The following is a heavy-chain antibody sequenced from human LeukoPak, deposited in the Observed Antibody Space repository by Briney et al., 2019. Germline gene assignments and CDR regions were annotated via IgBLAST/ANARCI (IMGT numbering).Heavy chain of an antibody. V-gene: IGHV1-2*04. CDR3: ARGLNYYGSGSYRDWFDP. D-gene: IGHD3-10*01. CDR2: INPNSGGT. J-gene: IGHJ5*02. CDR1: VYTFTRYY. Sequence: SVTDSCMASVYTFTRYYMHWVRQAPGQGVDWMGWINPNSGGTNYAQKFQGWVTMTRDTSISTAYMELSRLRSDDSAVYYCARGLNYYGSGSYRDWFDPWGQGTLVTVSS.